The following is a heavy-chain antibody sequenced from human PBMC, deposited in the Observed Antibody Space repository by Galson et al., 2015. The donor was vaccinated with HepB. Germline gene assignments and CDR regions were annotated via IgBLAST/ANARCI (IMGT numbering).Heavy chain of an antibody. V-gene: IGHV1-2*06. Sequence: SVKVSCKASGYTFTGYYMHWVRQAPGQGLEWRGRINPNSGGTNYAQKFQGRVTMTRDTSISTAYMELSRLRSDDTAVYYCARGPLRDSSGYHIDYWGQGTLVTVSS. J-gene: IGHJ4*02. CDR2: INPNSGGT. CDR1: GYTFTGYY. D-gene: IGHD3-22*01. CDR3: ARGPLRDSSGYHIDY.